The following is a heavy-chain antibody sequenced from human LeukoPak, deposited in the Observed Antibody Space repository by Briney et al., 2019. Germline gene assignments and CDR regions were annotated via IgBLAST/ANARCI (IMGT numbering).Heavy chain of an antibody. CDR3: AREGINVIDTNWFDP. J-gene: IGHJ5*02. V-gene: IGHV1-2*02. Sequence: ASVKVSCKASGYSFIGYYMHWVRQAPGQGLEWMGWINPNSGATNYAQRFQGRVSLTKNTATTTVYMELTRLKSDDTAIYFCAREGINVIDTNWFDPWGQGTLVTVSS. D-gene: IGHD6-13*01. CDR1: GYSFIGYY. CDR2: INPNSGAT.